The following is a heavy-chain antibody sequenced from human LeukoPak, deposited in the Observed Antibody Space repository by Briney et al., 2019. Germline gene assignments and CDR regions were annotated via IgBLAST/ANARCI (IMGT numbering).Heavy chain of an antibody. D-gene: IGHD3-22*01. CDR3: ARARDSPLSL. CDR2: IYYSGTT. J-gene: IGHJ2*01. V-gene: IGHV4-30-4*02. CDR1: GGSVSSRDYY. Sequence: SETLSLTCTVSGGSVSSRDYYWTWFRQPPGKGLEWIGYIYYSGTTYYNPSLKSRLTISVDTSKNQFSLKLSSVTAADTAVYYCARARDSPLSLWGRGTLVTVSS.